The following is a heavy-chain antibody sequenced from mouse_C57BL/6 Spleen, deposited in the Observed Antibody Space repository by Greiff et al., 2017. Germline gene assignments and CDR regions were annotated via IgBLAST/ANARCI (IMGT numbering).Heavy chain of an antibody. CDR2: IYPGDGDT. Sequence: QVQLKESGAELVKPGASVKISCKASGYAFSSYWMNWVKQRPGKGLEWIGQIYPGDGDTNYNGKFKGKATLTADKSSSTAYMQRSSLTSEDSAVYFCASYGSPYAMDYWGQGTSVTVSS. CDR1: GYAFSSYW. CDR3: ASYGSPYAMDY. V-gene: IGHV1-80*01. D-gene: IGHD1-1*01. J-gene: IGHJ4*01.